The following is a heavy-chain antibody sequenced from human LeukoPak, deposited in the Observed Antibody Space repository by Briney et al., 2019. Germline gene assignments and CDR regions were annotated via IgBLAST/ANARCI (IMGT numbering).Heavy chain of an antibody. CDR1: GYTFTNFD. J-gene: IGHJ5*02. CDR3: ARAVQLGRYNWFDP. Sequence: ASVKVSCKTSGYTFTNFDINWVRQATGQGLEWLGWMNPYTGKTGYAQKFQGRVTFTGDTSIRTAYMEASSLTSEDTAVYYCARAVQLGRYNWFDPWGQGTLVTVSS. V-gene: IGHV1-8*03. D-gene: IGHD7-27*01. CDR2: MNPYTGKT.